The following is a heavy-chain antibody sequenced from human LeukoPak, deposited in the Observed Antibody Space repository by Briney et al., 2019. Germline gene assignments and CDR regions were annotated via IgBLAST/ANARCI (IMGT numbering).Heavy chain of an antibody. D-gene: IGHD3-22*01. CDR3: AREVDRDDAFDI. CDR1: GYTFTGYY. J-gene: IGHJ3*02. CDR2: INPNSRGT. V-gene: IGHV1-2*02. Sequence: ASVKVSCKASGYTFTGYYMHWVRQSPGQGLEWMGWINPNSRGTNYAQKFQGRVTMTRDTSISTAYMELSRLRSDDTAVYYCAREVDRDDAFDIWGQGTMVTVSS.